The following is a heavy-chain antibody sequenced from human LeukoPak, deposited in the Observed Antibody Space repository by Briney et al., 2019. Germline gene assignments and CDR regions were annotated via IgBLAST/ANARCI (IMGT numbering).Heavy chain of an antibody. D-gene: IGHD3-9*01. CDR2: ISSSSSYI. J-gene: IGHJ4*02. CDR1: GFTFSSYS. CDR3: ARAHYVILTGEAS. V-gene: IGHV3-21*01. Sequence: GGSLRLSCAASGFTFSSYSMNWVRQAPGKGLEWVSSISSSSSYIYYADSVKGRFTISRDNAKNSLYLQMNSLRAEDTAVYYCARAHYVILTGEASWGQGTLVTVSS.